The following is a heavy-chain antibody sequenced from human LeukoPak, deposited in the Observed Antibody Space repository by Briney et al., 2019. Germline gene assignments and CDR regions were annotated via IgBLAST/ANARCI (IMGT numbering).Heavy chain of an antibody. J-gene: IGHJ5*02. V-gene: IGHV1-24*01. Sequence: ASVKVSCKVSGYTLIELSIHWVRQAPGKGLEWMVHFDPEDGETIYAQKFQGRVTMTEETSTDTAYMELSSLISEDTAVYYCARDREKVIGYQLLYGEFNWLDPWGQGTLVTVSS. CDR2: FDPEDGET. D-gene: IGHD2-2*02. CDR3: ARDREKVIGYQLLYGEFNWLDP. CDR1: GYTLIELS.